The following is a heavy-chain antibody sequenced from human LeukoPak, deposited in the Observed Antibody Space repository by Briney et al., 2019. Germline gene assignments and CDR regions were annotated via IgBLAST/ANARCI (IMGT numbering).Heavy chain of an antibody. CDR3: ARGREELVVPAYYFDY. CDR1: GGSFSGYS. CDR2: INHSGST. J-gene: IGHJ4*02. V-gene: IGHV4-34*01. D-gene: IGHD2-2*01. Sequence: SETLSLTCAVYGGSFSGYSWSWIRQPPGKGLEWIGEINHSGSTNYNPSLKSRVTVSVDTSKNQFSLKLSSVTAADTAVYYCARGREELVVPAYYFDYWGQGTLVTVSS.